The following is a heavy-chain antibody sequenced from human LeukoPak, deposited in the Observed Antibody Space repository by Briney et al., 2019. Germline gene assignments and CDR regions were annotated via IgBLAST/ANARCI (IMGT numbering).Heavy chain of an antibody. CDR2: ISYDGSTK. CDR3: ARAATVTAESAFGY. Sequence: GGSLRLSCTASGFTFSTYGMHWVRQAPGKGLEWVALISYDGSTKYYSDSVKGRFTLSRDNSKNTLYLQMNSLRAEDTAVYYCARAATVTAESAFGYWGQGTLVTVSS. J-gene: IGHJ4*02. CDR1: GFTFSTYG. V-gene: IGHV3-30*03. D-gene: IGHD4-17*01.